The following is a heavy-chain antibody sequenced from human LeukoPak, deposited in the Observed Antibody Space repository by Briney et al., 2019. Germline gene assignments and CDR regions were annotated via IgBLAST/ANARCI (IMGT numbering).Heavy chain of an antibody. CDR1: GYSISSSNW. CDR2: IYYSGST. Sequence: SETLSLTCAVSGYSISSSNWWGWIRQPPGKGLEWIGYIYYSGSTYYNPSLKSRVTMSVDTSKNQFSLKLSSVTAADTAVYYSARRGYSYGTIDYWGQGTLVTVSS. CDR3: ARRGYSYGTIDY. D-gene: IGHD5-18*01. V-gene: IGHV4-28*01. J-gene: IGHJ4*02.